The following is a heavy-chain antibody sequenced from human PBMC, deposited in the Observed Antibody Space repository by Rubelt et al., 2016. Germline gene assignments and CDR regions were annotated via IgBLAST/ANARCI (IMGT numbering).Heavy chain of an antibody. CDR3: TTLSSGWLDWYLDL. CDR1: GFTFSSYS. V-gene: IGHV3-21*01. J-gene: IGHJ2*01. CDR2: ISSSSSYI. D-gene: IGHD6-19*01. Sequence: GGGLVQPGGSLRLSCAASGFTFSSYSMNWVRQAPGKGLEWVSSISSSSSYIYYADSVKGRFTISRDNAKNSLYLQMNSLRAEDTAVYYCTTLSSGWLDWYLDLWGRGTLVTVSS.